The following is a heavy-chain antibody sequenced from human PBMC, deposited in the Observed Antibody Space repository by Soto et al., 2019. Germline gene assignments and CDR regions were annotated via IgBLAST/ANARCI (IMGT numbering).Heavy chain of an antibody. CDR1: GFVFSDFQ. D-gene: IGHD3-3*01. CDR3: ERENFDFQGAFDI. V-gene: IGHV3-21*01. J-gene: IGHJ4*02. Sequence: GGSLRLSCAASGFVFSDFQFNWVRQAPGGGLEWLSSITGTSAFTEYAESIEGRFTISRDNPNKLLFLHMDNLRPEDTAVYYCERENFDFQGAFDIWGQGTLVTVSS. CDR2: ITGTSAFT.